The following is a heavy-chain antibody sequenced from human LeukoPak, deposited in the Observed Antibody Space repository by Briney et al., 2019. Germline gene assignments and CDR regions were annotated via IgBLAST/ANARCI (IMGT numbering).Heavy chain of an antibody. Sequence: ASVKVSCKASGYTFTSYGISWVRPAPGQGLEWMGWISAYNGNTSYAQKLQGRVTMTTDTSTSTAYMELRSLRSDDTAVYYCARARGKYSGWYYFDYWGKGTLVTVSS. J-gene: IGHJ4*02. CDR3: ARARGKYSGWYYFDY. CDR2: ISAYNGNT. CDR1: GYTFTSYG. V-gene: IGHV1-18*01. D-gene: IGHD6-19*01.